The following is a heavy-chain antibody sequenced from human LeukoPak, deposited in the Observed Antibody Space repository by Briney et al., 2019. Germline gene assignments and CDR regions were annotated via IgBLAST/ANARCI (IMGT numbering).Heavy chain of an antibody. J-gene: IGHJ4*02. V-gene: IGHV1-18*01. CDR1: GYTFTSYG. Sequence: ASVKVSCKASGYTFTSYGISWVRQAPGQGLEWMGWISAYNGNTNYAQKLQGRVTMTEDTSTDTAYMKLSSLRSEDTAVYYCATAPELGLDYWGQGTLVTVSS. D-gene: IGHD1-14*01. CDR3: ATAPELGLDY. CDR2: ISAYNGNT.